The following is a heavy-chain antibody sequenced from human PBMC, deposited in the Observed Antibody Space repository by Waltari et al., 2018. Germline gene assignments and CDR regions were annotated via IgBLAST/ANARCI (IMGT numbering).Heavy chain of an antibody. D-gene: IGHD1-7*01. CDR3: ARRGSWNYRPRYFEF. CDR2: IYGSSGST. CDR1: GGSISGGYD. Sequence: QVQLQESGPGLVKPSETLSLTCAVSGGSISGGYDWSWIRPPPGKGLEWIGYIYGSSGSTNYNPSLKNRVTISKDTSKNQFSLKLSSVTAADTAVYYCARRGSWNYRPRYFEFWGQGALVTVSS. V-gene: IGHV4-38-2*01. J-gene: IGHJ1*01.